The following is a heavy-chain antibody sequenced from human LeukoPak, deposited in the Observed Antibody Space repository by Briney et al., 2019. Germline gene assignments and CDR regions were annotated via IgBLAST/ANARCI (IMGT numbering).Heavy chain of an antibody. CDR1: GDSVSSNSAA. J-gene: IGHJ5*02. V-gene: IGHV6-1*01. D-gene: IGHD3-22*01. CDR2: TYHRSKWYN. CDR3: ARDSIGHDYESSGRFDP. Sequence: SQTLSLTCAISGDSVSSNSAAWNWIRQSPSRGLEWLGRTYHRSKWYNDYAVSVKSRITINPDTSKNQFSLQLNSVTPEDTAVYYCARDSIGHDYESSGRFDPWGQGTLVTVSS.